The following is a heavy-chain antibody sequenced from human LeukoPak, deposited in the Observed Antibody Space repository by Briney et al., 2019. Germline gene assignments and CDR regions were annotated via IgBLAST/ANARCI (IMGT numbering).Heavy chain of an antibody. D-gene: IGHD2-21*01. J-gene: IGHJ6*03. CDR3: ARLFYYYMDV. Sequence: PSETLSLTCTVSGGSISNYYWSWIRQPPGKGLEWIGEINHSGSTNYNPSLKSRVTISVDTSKNQFSLKLSSVTAADTAVYYCARLFYYYMDVWGKGTTVTISS. V-gene: IGHV4-34*01. CDR1: GGSISNYY. CDR2: INHSGST.